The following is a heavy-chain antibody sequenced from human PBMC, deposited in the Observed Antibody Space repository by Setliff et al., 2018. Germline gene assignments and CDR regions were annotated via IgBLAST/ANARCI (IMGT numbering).Heavy chain of an antibody. CDR1: GFTFSSYA. CDR2: ISSSSSYI. Sequence: GGSLRLSCAASGFTFSSYAMSWVRQAPGKGLEWVSSISSSSSYIYYADSVKGRFTISRDNAKNSLYLQMNSLRAEDTAVYYCARRRTVTGTTSFFDSWGQGTLVTVSS. V-gene: IGHV3-21*04. D-gene: IGHD4-4*01. J-gene: IGHJ4*02. CDR3: ARRRTVTGTTSFFDS.